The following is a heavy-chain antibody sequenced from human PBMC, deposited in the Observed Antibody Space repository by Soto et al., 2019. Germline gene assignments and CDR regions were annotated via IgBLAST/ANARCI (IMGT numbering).Heavy chain of an antibody. CDR3: AREGQQQLAHFDY. V-gene: IGHV4-59*01. CDR2: IYYGGST. CDR1: GGSISSYY. Sequence: PSETLSLTCTVSGGSISSYYWSWIRQPPGKGLEWIGYIYYGGSTNYNPSLKSRVTISVDTSKNQFSLKLSSVTAADTAVYYCAREGQQQLAHFDYWGQGTLVTVSS. D-gene: IGHD6-13*01. J-gene: IGHJ4*02.